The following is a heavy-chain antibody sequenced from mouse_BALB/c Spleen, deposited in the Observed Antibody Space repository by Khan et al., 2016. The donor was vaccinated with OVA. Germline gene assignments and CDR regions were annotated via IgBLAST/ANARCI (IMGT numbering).Heavy chain of an antibody. J-gene: IGHJ3*01. CDR2: ISSAGDYT. Sequence: EVELVESGGGLVKPGGPLKLSCAASGFTFSSFAMSWVRPTPAKRLEWVAIISSAGDYTYYPDSVKGRFTISRDNAKNTLYLQMSSLRSENTAMYYCARHNYGPFAYWGQGTLITVSA. D-gene: IGHD1-1*01. CDR3: ARHNYGPFAY. CDR1: GFTFSSFA. V-gene: IGHV5-9-3*01.